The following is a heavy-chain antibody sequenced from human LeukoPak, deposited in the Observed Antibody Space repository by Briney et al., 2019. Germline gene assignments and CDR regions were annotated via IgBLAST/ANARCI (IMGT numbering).Heavy chain of an antibody. Sequence: GGSLRLSCVASGFTFTNYWMNWVRQAPGKGLEWVASIKQDGSQKSYADSVKGRFTISRDNAENTLSLEMKGLRAEDTAMYYCARAASAYNSDYYFDHWGQGALVTVSS. D-gene: IGHD1-1*01. V-gene: IGHV3-7*01. CDR3: ARAASAYNSDYYFDH. J-gene: IGHJ4*02. CDR2: IKQDGSQK. CDR1: GFTFTNYW.